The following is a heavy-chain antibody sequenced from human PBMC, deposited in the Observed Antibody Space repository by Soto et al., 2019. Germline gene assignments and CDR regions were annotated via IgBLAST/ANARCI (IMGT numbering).Heavy chain of an antibody. CDR1: GYTFITSYY. CDR3: ARDTGYDHDAFDI. Sequence: QVQLVQSGAEVKKPGASVKLSCKASGYTFITSYYTHWVRQAPGQGLEWMGIINPTGTMTKYSERFQGSVTMTRDTSTSTDYMELSTLTSEDTAVYFCARDTGYDHDAFDIWGQGTMVTVSS. D-gene: IGHD5-12*01. V-gene: IGHV1-46*01. J-gene: IGHJ3*02. CDR2: INPTGTMT.